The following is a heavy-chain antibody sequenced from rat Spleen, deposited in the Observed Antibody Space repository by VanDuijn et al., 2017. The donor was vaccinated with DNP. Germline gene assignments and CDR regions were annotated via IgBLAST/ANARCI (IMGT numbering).Heavy chain of an antibody. D-gene: IGHD1-9*01. CDR1: GFSLTSYG. V-gene: IGHV2S8*01. CDR3: ARYYGYNYYAMDA. CDR2: IWSGGST. Sequence: QVQLKESGPGLVQPSQTLSLTCTVSGFSLTSYGVSWVRQPPGKGLEWIGAIWSGGSTYYNSVLKSRLSINRDTSKSQVFLKMNSLQTEDTAMYFCARYYGYNYYAMDAWGQGTSVTVSS. J-gene: IGHJ4*01.